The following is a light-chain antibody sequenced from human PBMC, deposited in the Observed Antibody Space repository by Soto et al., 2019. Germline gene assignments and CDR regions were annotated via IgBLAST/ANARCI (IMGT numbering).Light chain of an antibody. J-gene: IGKJ1*01. V-gene: IGKV1-5*03. CDR3: QQANSFPPT. Sequence: DIQMTQSPSTLSGSVGDRVTITCRASHSLIKWLAWYQQKPGKAPKLLIYEASTLQSGVPSRFSGSGSGTEFTLTISSLQPEDFATYYCQQANSFPPTFGQGTKVDIK. CDR1: HSLIKW. CDR2: EAS.